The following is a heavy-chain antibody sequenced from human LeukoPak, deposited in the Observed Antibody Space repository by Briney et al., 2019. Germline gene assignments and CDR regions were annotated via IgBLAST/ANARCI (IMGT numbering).Heavy chain of an antibody. CDR1: GYTFTIYA. CDR2: INAGNGNT. J-gene: IGHJ6*02. CDR3: ARQLIGYCSSTSCYGYYYYGMDV. V-gene: IGHV1-3*01. D-gene: IGHD2-2*01. Sequence: ASVTVSCTASGYTFTIYAMHWVRQAPGQRLEWMGWINAGNGNTKYSQKFQGRVTITRDTSASTAYMELSSLRSEDAAVYYCARQLIGYCSSTSCYGYYYYGMDVWGQGTTVTVSS.